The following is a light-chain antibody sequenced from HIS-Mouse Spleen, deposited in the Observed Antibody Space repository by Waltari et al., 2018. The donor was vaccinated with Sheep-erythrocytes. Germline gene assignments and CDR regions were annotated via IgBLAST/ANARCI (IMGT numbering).Light chain of an antibody. V-gene: IGKV1D-13*01. J-gene: IGKJ1*01. CDR1: QGISRA. Sequence: AIQLTQSPSSLSASVGDRVTITCRASQGISRALAWYQQKPGKAPKLLSYDASSLESGVPSRFSGSGSGTDFTLTISSLQPEEFATYYCQQFNNYPRTFGQGTKVEIK. CDR2: DAS. CDR3: QQFNNYPRT.